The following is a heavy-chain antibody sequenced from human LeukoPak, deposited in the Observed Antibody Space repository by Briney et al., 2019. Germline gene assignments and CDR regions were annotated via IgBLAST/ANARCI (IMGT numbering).Heavy chain of an antibody. V-gene: IGHV4-59*01. CDR1: GGSISSYY. CDR3: ARDLRFTYGWFDP. Sequence: KPSETLSLTCTVSGGSISSYYWSWIRQPPGEGLEWIGYIYYSGSTNYNPSLKSRVTISVDTSKNQFSLKLSSVTAADTAVYYCARDLRFTYGWFDPWGQGTLVTVSS. J-gene: IGHJ5*02. CDR2: IYYSGST. D-gene: IGHD3-3*01.